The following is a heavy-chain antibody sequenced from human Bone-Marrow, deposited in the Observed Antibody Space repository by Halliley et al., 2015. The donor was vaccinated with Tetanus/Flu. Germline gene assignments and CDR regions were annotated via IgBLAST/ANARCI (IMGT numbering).Heavy chain of an antibody. V-gene: IGHV3-23*01. CDR2: IVGSGSVT. D-gene: IGHD3-16*01. J-gene: IGHJ6*02. Sequence: SLRLSCSASGFTFDNYALSWVRQAPGKGLEWVSGIVGSGSVTFYADSVKGRFTISRDNSKSTLYLQMYSLRAEDTAVYYCAIKGGVASLYMNTKAVWGQGTTVPVSS. CDR3: AIKGGVASLYMNTKAV. CDR1: GFTFDNYA.